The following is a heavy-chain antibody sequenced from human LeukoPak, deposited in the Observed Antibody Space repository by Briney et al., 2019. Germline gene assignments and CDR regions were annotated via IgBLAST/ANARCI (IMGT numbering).Heavy chain of an antibody. CDR3: APRRGGVVVVPAAMDGASVY. V-gene: IGHV3-23*01. Sequence: GGSLRLSCAASGFIFSSYDMSWVRQAPGKGLEWVSDISSSGGGTYYADSVKGRFTISRDNSKNTLYLQMNSLRAEDTAVYYCAPRRGGVVVVPAAMDGASVYWGQGTLVTVSS. CDR1: GFIFSSYD. J-gene: IGHJ4*02. D-gene: IGHD2-2*01. CDR2: ISSSGGGT.